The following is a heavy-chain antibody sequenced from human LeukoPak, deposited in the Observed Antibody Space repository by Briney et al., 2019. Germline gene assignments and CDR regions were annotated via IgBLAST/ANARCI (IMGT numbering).Heavy chain of an antibody. CDR2: ISAYNGNT. CDR3: ARDPYYYDSSGYYD. CDR1: GYTFTSYG. V-gene: IGHV1-18*01. J-gene: IGHJ4*02. Sequence: ASVKVSCKASGYTFTSYGISWVRQAPGQGLEWMGWISAYNGNTNYAQKLQGRGTMTTDTSTRTAYMELRSLRSDDTAVYYCARDPYYYDSSGYYDWGQGTLVTVSS. D-gene: IGHD3-22*01.